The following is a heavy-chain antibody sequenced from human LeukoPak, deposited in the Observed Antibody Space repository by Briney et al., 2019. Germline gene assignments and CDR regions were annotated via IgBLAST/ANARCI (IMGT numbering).Heavy chain of an antibody. J-gene: IGHJ4*02. CDR2: IYYSGTT. D-gene: IGHD6-13*01. Sequence: SETLSLTCSVSGGSISGYYWSWIRQPPGKGLEWIGYIYYSGTTIYNPSLKSRLTISLDTSKNQFSLNLSSVTAADTAVYYCARTGIAAAGTVDYWGQGTLVTVSS. CDR3: ARTGIAAAGTVDY. V-gene: IGHV4-59*08. CDR1: GGSISGYY.